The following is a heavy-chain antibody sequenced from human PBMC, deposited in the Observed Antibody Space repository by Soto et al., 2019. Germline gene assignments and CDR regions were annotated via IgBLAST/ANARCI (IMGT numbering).Heavy chain of an antibody. Sequence: EVQLVESGGGLVQPGGSLRLSCAASGFTFSTYWMHWVRQAPGKGLLWVSHINSDGSNTDYADSVKGRFTISRDNAKNTLYLQMNSLRAEDTAVYYCGRDDARPIVGADYWGQGTLVTVSS. V-gene: IGHV3-74*01. CDR2: INSDGSNT. CDR1: GFTFSTYW. D-gene: IGHD1-26*01. J-gene: IGHJ4*02. CDR3: GRDDARPIVGADY.